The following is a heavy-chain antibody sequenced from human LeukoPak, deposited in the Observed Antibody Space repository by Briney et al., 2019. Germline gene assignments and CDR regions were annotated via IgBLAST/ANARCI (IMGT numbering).Heavy chain of an antibody. CDR1: GFTLSTFA. D-gene: IGHD2-8*02. J-gene: IGHJ4*02. CDR2: IFPSGGEI. V-gene: IGHV3-23*01. Sequence: GGSLRLSCEASGFTLSTFAMIWVRQPPGKGLEWVSSIFPSGGEIHYADSVRGRFTISRDNSKSTLSLQMNSLRAEDTAIYYCATYRQVLLPFESWGQGTLVTVSS. CDR3: ATYRQVLLPFES.